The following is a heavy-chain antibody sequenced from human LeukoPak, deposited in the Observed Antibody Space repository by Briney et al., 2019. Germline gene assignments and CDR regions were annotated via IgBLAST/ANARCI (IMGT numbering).Heavy chain of an antibody. CDR2: INVSGRT. D-gene: IGHD2-2*01. V-gene: IGHV4-4*07. J-gene: IGHJ6*03. CDR1: GRSIITND. Sequence: PSQTLSLTCTLAGRSIITNDCGSIRPQAGNWSEWSGPINVSGRTNYNPSLKSRVTISVDKSKNQFSLKLSSVTAADTAVYYWATDRYCSSTSCPRDYYYMDVWGKGTTVTASS. CDR3: ATDRYCSSTSCPRDYYYMDV.